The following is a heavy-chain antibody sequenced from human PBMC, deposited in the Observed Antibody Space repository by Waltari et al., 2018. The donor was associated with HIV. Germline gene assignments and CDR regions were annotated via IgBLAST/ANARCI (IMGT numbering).Heavy chain of an antibody. J-gene: IGHJ4*02. CDR1: GFTVSSNY. CDR3: ARECRGRYSSIPGGFDY. V-gene: IGHV3-66*02. CDR2: IYSGGRT. D-gene: IGHD6-13*01. Sequence: EVQLVESGGGLVQPGGSLRLSCAASGFTVSSNYMSWVRQAPGKGLEWVSVIYSGGRTYYADSVKGRFTISRDNSKNTLYRQMNSLRAEDTAVYYCARECRGRYSSIPGGFDYWGQGTLVTVSS.